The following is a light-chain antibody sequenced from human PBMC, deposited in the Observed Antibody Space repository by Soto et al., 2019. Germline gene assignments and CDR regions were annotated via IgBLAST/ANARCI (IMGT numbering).Light chain of an antibody. CDR1: SSDVGGYNY. J-gene: IGLJ3*02. V-gene: IGLV2-14*01. CDR3: SSYTSSSTRV. Sequence: QAVVTQPASVSGSPGQSITISCTGTSSDVGGYNYVSWYQQHPGKAPKLMIYEVSNRPSGVSNRFSGSQSGNTASLTISGLQAEDEADYYCSSYTSSSTRVFGGGTKLTVL. CDR2: EVS.